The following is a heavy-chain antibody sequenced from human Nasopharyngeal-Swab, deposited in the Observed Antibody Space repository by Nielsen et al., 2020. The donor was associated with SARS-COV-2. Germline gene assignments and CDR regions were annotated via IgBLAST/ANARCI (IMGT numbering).Heavy chain of an antibody. CDR2: ISSSSSYI. CDR3: AKDPTVYVVYNWFDP. Sequence: GGSLRLSCAASGFTFSSYSMNWVRQAPGKGLEWVSSISSSSSYIYYADSVQGRFTISRDNSKNTLYLQMNSLRAEDTAVYYCAKDPTVYVVYNWFDPWGQGTLVTVSS. V-gene: IGHV3-21*04. CDR1: GFTFSSYS. D-gene: IGHD4-11*01. J-gene: IGHJ5*02.